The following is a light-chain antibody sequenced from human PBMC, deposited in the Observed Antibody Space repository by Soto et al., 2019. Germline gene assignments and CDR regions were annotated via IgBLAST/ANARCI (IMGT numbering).Light chain of an antibody. CDR1: SSDVGGYNY. J-gene: IGLJ1*01. V-gene: IGLV2-14*01. Sequence: QSALTQPASVSGSAVQSIAISCTGTSSDVGGYNYVSWYQQHPGKAPKLLLSEVSKRPSGVSDRFSGSKSGNTASLTISGLQTQDEADYYCSSFTSAYTFVFGTGTKLTVL. CDR2: EVS. CDR3: SSFTSAYTFV.